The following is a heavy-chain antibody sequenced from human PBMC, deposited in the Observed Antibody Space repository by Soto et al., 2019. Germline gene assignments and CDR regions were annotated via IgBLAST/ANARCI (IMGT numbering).Heavy chain of an antibody. V-gene: IGHV4-31*03. D-gene: IGHD1-1*01. Sequence: SETLSLTCTVSGGSISSGGYYWSWIRQHPGKGLEWIGYIYYSGSTYYNPSLKSRVTISVDTSKNQFSLKLSSVTAADTAVYYCARADRGLERLIDYWGQGTLVTVSS. CDR2: IYYSGST. CDR3: ARADRGLERLIDY. CDR1: GGSISSGGYY. J-gene: IGHJ4*02.